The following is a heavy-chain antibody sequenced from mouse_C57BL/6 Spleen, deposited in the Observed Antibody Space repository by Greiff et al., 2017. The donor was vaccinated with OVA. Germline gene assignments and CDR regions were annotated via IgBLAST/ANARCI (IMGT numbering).Heavy chain of an antibody. Sequence: EVQRVESGGGLVKPGGSLKLSCAASGFTFSSYAMSWVRQTPEKRLEWVATISDGGSYTYYPDNVKGRFTISRDNAKNNLYLQMSHLKSEDTAMYYCARDQDYGYSGFAYWGQGTLVTVSA. V-gene: IGHV5-4*01. D-gene: IGHD2-2*01. CDR1: GFTFSSYA. J-gene: IGHJ3*01. CDR2: ISDGGSYT. CDR3: ARDQDYGYSGFAY.